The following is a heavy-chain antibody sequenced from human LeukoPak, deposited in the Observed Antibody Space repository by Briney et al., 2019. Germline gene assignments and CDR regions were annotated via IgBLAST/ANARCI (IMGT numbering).Heavy chain of an antibody. V-gene: IGHV3-11*01. J-gene: IGHJ5*01. CDR1: GFTFSDYY. CDR3: ARDRGNSDPGDWFDS. Sequence: GRSLRLSCAASGFTFSDYYMSWIRQAPGKGLEWVSYISGSGSTVYYAASVRGRFTISRDNAKNSLFLQMNSLRAEDTAVYYCARDRGNSDPGDWFDSWGQGTLVTVSS. CDR2: ISGSGSTV. D-gene: IGHD4-23*01.